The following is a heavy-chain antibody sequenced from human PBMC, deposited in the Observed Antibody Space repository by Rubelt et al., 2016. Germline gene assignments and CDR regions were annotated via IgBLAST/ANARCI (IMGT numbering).Heavy chain of an antibody. Sequence: EVRLLDSGGGLVQPGGSLRLSCAASGFTFSSYAMSWVRQAPGKGLEWVSAISGSGGSTYYADSVKGRFTISRDNSKNTPYLQMNSLRAEDTAVYYWSASAPTLFPLVSCENSPSDTSSVAVXCLAQDFD. V-gene: IGHV3-23*01. D-gene: IGHD6-25*01. CDR3: SASAPTLFPLVSCENSPSDTSSVAVXCLAQDFD. J-gene: IGHJ2*01. CDR1: GFTFSSYA. CDR2: ISGSGGST.